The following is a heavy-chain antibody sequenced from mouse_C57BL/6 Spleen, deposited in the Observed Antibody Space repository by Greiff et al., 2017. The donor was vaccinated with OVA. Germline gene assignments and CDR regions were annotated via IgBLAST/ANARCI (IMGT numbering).Heavy chain of an antibody. J-gene: IGHJ2*01. V-gene: IGHV1-54*01. CDR2: INPGSGGT. CDR3: ASFYYGFDY. D-gene: IGHD2-1*01. CDR1: GYAFTNYL. Sequence: QVQLQQSGAELVRPGTSVKVSCKASGYAFTNYLIEWVKQRPGQGLEWIGVINPGSGGTNYNEKFKGKATLTADKSSSTAYMQLSSLTSEDSAVYVCASFYYGFDYWGQGTTLTVSS.